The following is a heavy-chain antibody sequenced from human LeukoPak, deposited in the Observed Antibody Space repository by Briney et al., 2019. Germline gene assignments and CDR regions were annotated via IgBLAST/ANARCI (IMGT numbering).Heavy chain of an antibody. CDR3: AREGGPYRPLDY. Sequence: SETLSLTCGVSGGSITSTNYWTWVRQPPGKGLEWIGEVNLQGSTNYNPSLMGRVAISVDMSENHISLQSTSVTAADTAVYYCAREGGPYRPLDYSGQGTLVTVSS. CDR1: GGSITSTNY. CDR2: VNLQGST. J-gene: IGHJ4*02. V-gene: IGHV4-4*02.